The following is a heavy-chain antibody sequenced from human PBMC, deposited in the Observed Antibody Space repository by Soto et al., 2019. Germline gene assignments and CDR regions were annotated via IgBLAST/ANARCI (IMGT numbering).Heavy chain of an antibody. CDR3: ARVGEYYYGSGSLFDP. Sequence: SETLSLTCTVSGGSISSGDYYWSWIRQPPGKGLEWIGYIYYSGSTYYNPSLKSRVTISVNTSKNQFSLKLSSVTAADTAVYYCARVGEYYYGSGSLFDPWGQGTLVTVSS. J-gene: IGHJ5*02. D-gene: IGHD3-10*01. CDR1: GGSISSGDYY. V-gene: IGHV4-30-4*01. CDR2: IYYSGST.